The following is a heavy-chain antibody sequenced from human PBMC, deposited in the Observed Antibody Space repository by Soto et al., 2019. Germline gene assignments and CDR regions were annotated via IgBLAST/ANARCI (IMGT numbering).Heavy chain of an antibody. CDR3: AGELYSSGWYGGYFLH. CDR2: IIPIFGTA. CDR1: GGTFSSYA. D-gene: IGHD6-19*01. V-gene: IGHV1-69*12. Sequence: QVQLVQSGAEVKKPGSSVKVSCKASGGTFSSYAISWVRQAPGQGLEWMGGIIPIFGTANYAQKFQGRVTITGDESTSTASMELGSLRSEDTAVYFCAGELYSSGWYGGYFLHWGPGTLVTVSS. J-gene: IGHJ1*01.